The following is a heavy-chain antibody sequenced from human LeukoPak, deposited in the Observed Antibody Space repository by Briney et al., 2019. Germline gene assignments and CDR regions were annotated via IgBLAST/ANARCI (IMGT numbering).Heavy chain of an antibody. CDR3: APVPDTVTTIYGFNY. CDR1: GYTFTSYG. J-gene: IGHJ4*02. D-gene: IGHD4-17*01. V-gene: IGHV1-2*02. CDR2: INPNSGGT. Sequence: GASVKVSCKASGYTFTSYGISWVRQAPGQGLEWMGWINPNSGGTNYAQKFQGRVTMTRDTSISTAYMELSRLRSDDTAVYYCAPVPDTVTTIYGFNYWGQGTLVTVSS.